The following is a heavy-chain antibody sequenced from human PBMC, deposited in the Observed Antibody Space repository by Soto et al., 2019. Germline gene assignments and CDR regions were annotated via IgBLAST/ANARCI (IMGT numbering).Heavy chain of an antibody. CDR3: AGDPDSHYNDSHASSYP. CDR2: IIPIIGII. Sequence: QVQLVQSGAEVKKPGSSVKVSCKASGGTFSTYTITWVRQAPGQGLEWMGRIIPIIGIINYAQKFKGRVTISADKFTVTAYMELTGLRSDETAVYYCAGDPDSHYNDSHASSYPWGQGTLVTVSS. J-gene: IGHJ5*02. D-gene: IGHD4-4*01. V-gene: IGHV1-69*08. CDR1: GGTFSTYT.